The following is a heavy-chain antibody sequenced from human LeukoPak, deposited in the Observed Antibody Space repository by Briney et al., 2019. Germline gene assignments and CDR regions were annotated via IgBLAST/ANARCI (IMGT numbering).Heavy chain of an antibody. CDR3: ARVGLRGVIILWFDP. Sequence: PSETLSLTCAVSGYSTSSGYYWGWIRQPPGKGLEWIGSIYHSGSTYYNPSLKSRVTISVDTSKNQFSLKLSSVTAADTAVYYCARVGLRGVIILWFDPWGQGTLVTVSS. CDR2: IYHSGST. D-gene: IGHD3-10*01. V-gene: IGHV4-38-2*01. J-gene: IGHJ5*02. CDR1: GYSTSSGYY.